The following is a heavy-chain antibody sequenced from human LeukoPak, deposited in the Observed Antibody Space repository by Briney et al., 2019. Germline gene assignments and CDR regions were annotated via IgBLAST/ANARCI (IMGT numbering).Heavy chain of an antibody. CDR3: ARHKLLWFGELLSSPLSRRSTNNWFDP. J-gene: IGHJ5*02. CDR2: IYYSGST. Sequence: SSETLSLTCTVSGGSISSSSYYWGWIRQPPGKELEWIGSIYYSGSTYYNPSLKSRVTMSVDTSKNQFSLKLSSVTAADTAVYYCARHKLLWFGELLSSPLSRRSTNNWFDPWGQGTLVTVSS. D-gene: IGHD3-10*01. V-gene: IGHV4-39*01. CDR1: GGSISSSSYY.